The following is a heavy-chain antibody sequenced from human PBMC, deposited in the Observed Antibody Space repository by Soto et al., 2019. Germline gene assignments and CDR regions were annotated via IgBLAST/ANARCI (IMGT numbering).Heavy chain of an antibody. CDR1: GVSFSDSG. J-gene: IGHJ6*04. D-gene: IGHD2-21*01. V-gene: IGHV3-73*01. Sequence: EVRLVESGGGLVQPGGSLRLSCAASGVSFSDSGIHWGRQASGKGLEWVGRIRRKTNNYATAYAASVEGRFSISRDDSKNTAFLQMNSLKTEDTAVYYCTRLPYYMDVWGKGTTVTVSS. CDR2: IRRKTNNYAT. CDR3: TRLPYYMDV.